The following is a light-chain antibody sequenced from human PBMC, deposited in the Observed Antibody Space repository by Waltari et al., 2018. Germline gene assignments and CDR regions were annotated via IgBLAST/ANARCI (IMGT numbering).Light chain of an antibody. CDR2: GAS. CDR1: QSGGRS. J-gene: IGKJ1*01. CDR3: QHYVRLPVT. Sequence: EIVLTQSPGTLSLSPGERATLSCWASQSGGRSLAWYQHKRGQPPRLLIYGASTRATGVPDRFSGSGSGTDFSLTISRLEPEDFAVYYCQHYVRLPVTFGQGTKVEI. V-gene: IGKV3-20*01.